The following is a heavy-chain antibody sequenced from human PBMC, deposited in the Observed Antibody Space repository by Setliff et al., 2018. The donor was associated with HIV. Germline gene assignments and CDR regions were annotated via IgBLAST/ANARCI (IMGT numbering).Heavy chain of an antibody. CDR3: ARGPNTAMVPGYFDY. D-gene: IGHD5-18*01. CDR2: IIPIFGTA. J-gene: IGHJ4*02. V-gene: IGHV1-69*05. CDR1: GGTFSSYA. Sequence: SVKVSCKASGGTFSSYAISWVRQAPGQGLEWMGGIIPIFGTANYAQKFQGRVTITTDESTSTAYMELSSLRSEDTAVYYYARGPNTAMVPGYFDYWGQGTLVTVSS.